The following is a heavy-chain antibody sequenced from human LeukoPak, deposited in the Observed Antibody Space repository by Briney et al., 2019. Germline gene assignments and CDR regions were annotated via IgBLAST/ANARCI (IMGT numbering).Heavy chain of an antibody. CDR2: INHSGST. CDR1: GGSFSGYY. V-gene: IGHV4-34*01. CDR3: ARGPNSPSDY. J-gene: IGHJ4*02. D-gene: IGHD4-23*01. Sequence: PSETLSLTCAVYGGSFSGYYWSWIRQPPGKGLEWIGEINHSGSTNYNPSLKSRVTISVDTSKSQFSLKLSSVTAADTAVYYCARGPNSPSDYWGQGTLVTVSS.